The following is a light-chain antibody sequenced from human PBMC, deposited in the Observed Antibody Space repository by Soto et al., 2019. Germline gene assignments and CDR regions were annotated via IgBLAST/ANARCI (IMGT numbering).Light chain of an antibody. J-gene: IGLJ3*02. CDR2: ENS. V-gene: IGLV1-40*01. Sequence: QSVLTQPPSVSGAPGQRVTISCAGSDSNIGAGSDVHWYQHLPGTAPKLLIYENSNRPSGVPDRFSGSKSGTSGSLGITGLQAEDEADYYCQSYDSSLSVWMFGGGTKLTVL. CDR3: QSYDSSLSVWM. CDR1: DSNIGAGSD.